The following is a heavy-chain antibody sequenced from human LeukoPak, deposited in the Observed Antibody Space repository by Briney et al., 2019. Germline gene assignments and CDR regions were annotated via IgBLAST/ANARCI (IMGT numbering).Heavy chain of an antibody. CDR1: GGSISTSSVHY. CDR2: IYYSGDT. J-gene: IGHJ5*02. Sequence: SETLSLTCTVSGGSISTSSVHYWGWIRQPPGKALEWIGSIYYSGDTYYNPALQSRVTISVDTSKNQFSLRLSSVTAADTAVYYCAREIFGWELLTANWFDPWGQGTLVTVSS. V-gene: IGHV4-39*07. D-gene: IGHD1-26*01. CDR3: AREIFGWELLTANWFDP.